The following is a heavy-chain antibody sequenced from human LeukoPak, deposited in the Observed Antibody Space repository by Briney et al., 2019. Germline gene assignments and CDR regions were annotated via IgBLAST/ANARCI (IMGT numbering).Heavy chain of an antibody. Sequence: PSETLSLTCTVSGGSISSSSYYWGWIRQPPGKGLEWIGSIYYSGSTYYNPSLKSRVTISVDTSKNQFSLKLSSVTAADTAVYYCARQESGFWSGLLYYMDVWGKGTTVTVSS. V-gene: IGHV4-39*01. CDR3: ARQESGFWSGLLYYMDV. CDR2: IYYSGST. CDR1: GGSISSSSYY. D-gene: IGHD3-3*01. J-gene: IGHJ6*03.